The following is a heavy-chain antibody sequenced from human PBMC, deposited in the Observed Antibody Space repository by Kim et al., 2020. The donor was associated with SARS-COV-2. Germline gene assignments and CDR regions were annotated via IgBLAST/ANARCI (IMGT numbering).Heavy chain of an antibody. CDR2: INAGNGNT. J-gene: IGHJ5*02. Sequence: ASVKVSCKASGYTFTSYAMHWVRQAPGQRLEWMGWINAGNGNTKYSKKFQGRVTITRDTSASTAYMELSSLRSEDTAVYYCARDYMGWFDPWGQGTLVTV. V-gene: IGHV1-3*01. CDR1: GYTFTSYA. D-gene: IGHD4-4*01. CDR3: ARDYMGWFDP.